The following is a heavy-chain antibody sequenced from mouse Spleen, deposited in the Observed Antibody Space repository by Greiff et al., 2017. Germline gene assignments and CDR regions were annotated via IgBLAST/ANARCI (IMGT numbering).Heavy chain of an antibody. CDR1: GYAFSSSW. D-gene: IGHD1-2*01. CDR2: IYPGDGDT. CDR3: ASGYYPWYFDV. V-gene: IGHV1-82*01. J-gene: IGHJ1*01. Sequence: VKLQQSGPELVKPGASVKISCKASGYAFSSSWMNWVKQRPGKGLEWIGRIYPGDGDTNYNGKFKGKATLTADKSSSTAYMQLSSLTSEDSAVYFCASGYYPWYFDVWGAGTTVTVSS.